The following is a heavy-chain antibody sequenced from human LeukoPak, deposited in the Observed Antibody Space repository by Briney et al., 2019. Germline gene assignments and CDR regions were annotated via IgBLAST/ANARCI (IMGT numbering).Heavy chain of an antibody. D-gene: IGHD4-11*01. CDR1: GFTFSSYA. CDR2: ISYDGSNK. CDR3: ARDYSGRYYFDY. Sequence: PGGSQRLSCAASGFTFSSYAMHWVRQAPGKGLEWVAVISYDGSNKYYADSVKGRFTISRDNSKNTLYLQMNSLRAEDTAVYYCARDYSGRYYFDYWGQGTLVTVSS. J-gene: IGHJ4*02. V-gene: IGHV3-30*04.